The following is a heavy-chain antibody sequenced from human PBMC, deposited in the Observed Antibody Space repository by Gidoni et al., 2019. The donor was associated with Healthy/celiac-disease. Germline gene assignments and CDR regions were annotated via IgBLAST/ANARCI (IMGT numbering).Heavy chain of an antibody. Sequence: QVQLQQWGAGLLKPSETLSLTCAVYGGSFSGYYWSWIRQPPGKGLEWIGEINHSGSTNYNPSLKSRVTISVDTSKNQFSLKLSSVTAADTAVYYCARGGGDGVHYFDYWGQGTLVTVSS. CDR2: INHSGST. J-gene: IGHJ4*02. CDR3: ARGGGDGVHYFDY. V-gene: IGHV4-34*01. D-gene: IGHD3-16*01. CDR1: GGSFSGYY.